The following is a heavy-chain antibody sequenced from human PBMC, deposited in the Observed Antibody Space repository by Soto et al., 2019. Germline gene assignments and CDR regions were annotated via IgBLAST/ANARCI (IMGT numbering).Heavy chain of an antibody. Sequence: QVQLVQSGAEVKKPGSSVKVSCKASGGTFSSYAISWVRQAPGQGLEWMGGIIPIFGTANYAQKFQGRVTITADESTSHAYMEVRRLRSEDTAVYYCAAPYGSGSYYNGFDYWGQGTLVTVSS. J-gene: IGHJ4*02. V-gene: IGHV1-69*12. CDR2: IIPIFGTA. D-gene: IGHD3-10*01. CDR1: GGTFSSYA. CDR3: AAPYGSGSYYNGFDY.